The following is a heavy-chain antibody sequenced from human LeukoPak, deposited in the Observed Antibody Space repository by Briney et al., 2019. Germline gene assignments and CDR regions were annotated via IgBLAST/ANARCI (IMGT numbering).Heavy chain of an antibody. Sequence: VASVKVSCKASGYTFTSYDINWVRQATGQGLEWMGWMNPNSGNTGYAQKFQGRVTITRNTSISTAYMELSSLRSEDTAVYYCTRGPYCSSTSCYNPAVFDPWGQGTLVTVSS. CDR1: GYTFTSYD. V-gene: IGHV1-8*03. CDR2: MNPNSGNT. J-gene: IGHJ5*02. D-gene: IGHD2-2*02. CDR3: TRGPYCSSTSCYNPAVFDP.